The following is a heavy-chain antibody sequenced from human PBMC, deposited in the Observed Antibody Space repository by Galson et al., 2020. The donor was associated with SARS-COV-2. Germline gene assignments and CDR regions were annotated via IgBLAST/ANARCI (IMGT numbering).Heavy chain of an antibody. D-gene: IGHD3-22*01. CDR2: IYYSGST. V-gene: IGHV4-59*01. CDR3: ARDLPNYYDSSGYYFGAVDS. CDR1: GGSISSYY. Sequence: ASETLSLTCTVSGGSISSYYWSWIRQPPGKGLEWIGYIYYSGSTNYNPSLKSRVTISVDTSKNQFSLKLSSVTAADTAVYYCARDLPNYYDSSGYYFGAVDSWGRGTMVTVSS. J-gene: IGHJ3*02.